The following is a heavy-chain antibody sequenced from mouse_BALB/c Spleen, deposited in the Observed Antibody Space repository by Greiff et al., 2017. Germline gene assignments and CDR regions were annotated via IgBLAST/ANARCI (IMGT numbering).Heavy chain of an antibody. CDR1: GFNIKDYY. V-gene: IGHV14-1*02. D-gene: IGHD1-1*01. J-gene: IGHJ4*01. CDR2: IDPENGNT. Sequence: EVMLVESGAELVRPGALVKLSCKASGFNIKDYYMHWVKQRPEQGLEWIGWIDPENGNTIYDPKFQGKASITADSSSNTAYLQLSSLTSEDTAVYYCARGGSSYAMDYWGQGTSVTVSS. CDR3: ARGGSSYAMDY.